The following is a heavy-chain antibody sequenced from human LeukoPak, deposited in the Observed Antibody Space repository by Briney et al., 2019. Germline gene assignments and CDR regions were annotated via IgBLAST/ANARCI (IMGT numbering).Heavy chain of an antibody. CDR1: GGSINSYY. V-gene: IGHV4-59*01. Sequence: PSETLSLTCTVSGGSINSYYWSWIRQPPGKGLEWIGYIYYSGSTNYNPSLKSRVAISVDTSKNQFSLKLSSVTAADTAVYYCASGGSSHYWGQGTLVTVSS. CDR2: IYYSGST. CDR3: ASGGSSHY. D-gene: IGHD2-15*01. J-gene: IGHJ4*02.